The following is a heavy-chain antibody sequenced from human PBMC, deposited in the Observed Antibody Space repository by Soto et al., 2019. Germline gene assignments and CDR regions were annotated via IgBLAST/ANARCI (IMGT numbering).Heavy chain of an antibody. CDR3: ASVDDNWGYSSTLY. CDR2: ISAYNGNT. D-gene: IGHD6-13*01. J-gene: IGHJ4*02. Sequence: ASVKVSCKASGYTFTSYGISWVRQAPGQGLEWMGWISAYNGNTNYAQKLQGRVTMTTDTSTSTAYMELRSLRSDDTAVYYRASVDDNWGYSSTLYWGQGTLVTVSS. CDR1: GYTFTSYG. V-gene: IGHV1-18*01.